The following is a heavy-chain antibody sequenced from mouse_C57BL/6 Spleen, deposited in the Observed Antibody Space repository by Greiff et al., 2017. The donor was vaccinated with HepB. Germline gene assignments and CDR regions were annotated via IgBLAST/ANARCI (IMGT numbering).Heavy chain of an antibody. CDR1: GYAFSSSW. V-gene: IGHV1-82*01. CDR3: ARGGTMVTTTPWFAY. CDR2: IYPGDGDT. D-gene: IGHD2-1*01. Sequence: QVQLQQSGPELVKPGASVKISCKASGYAFSSSWMNWVKQRPGKGLEWIGRIYPGDGDTNYNGKFKGKATLTADKSSSTAYMQLSSLTSEDSAVYFCARGGTMVTTTPWFAYWGQGTLVTVSA. J-gene: IGHJ3*01.